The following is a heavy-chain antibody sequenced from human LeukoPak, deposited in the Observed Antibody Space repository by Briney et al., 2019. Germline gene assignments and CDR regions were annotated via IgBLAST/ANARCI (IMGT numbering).Heavy chain of an antibody. Sequence: GGSLRLSCAASGFTFDDYAVHWVRQAPGKGLEWVSGISWNSGSIGYADSVKGRFTISRDNAKNSLYLQMNSLRAEDTALYYCAKGSSAAGTIQYNWFDPWGQGTLVTVSS. V-gene: IGHV3-9*01. D-gene: IGHD6-13*01. CDR1: GFTFDDYA. CDR3: AKGSSAAGTIQYNWFDP. J-gene: IGHJ5*02. CDR2: ISWNSGSI.